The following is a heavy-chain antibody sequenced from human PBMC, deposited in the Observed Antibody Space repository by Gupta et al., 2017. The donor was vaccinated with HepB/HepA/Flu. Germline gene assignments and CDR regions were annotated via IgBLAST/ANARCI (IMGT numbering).Heavy chain of an antibody. V-gene: IGHV4-34*01. CDR2: INHSGST. D-gene: IGHD1-26*01. J-gene: IGHJ4*02. CDR3: ARGLVGANDY. Sequence: QVQLQQWGAGLLKPSETLSLTCAVYGGSFSGYYWSWIRQPPGKGLEWIGEINHSGSTNDNPSLKSRVTISVDTSKNQFSLKLSSVTAADTAVYDGARGLVGANDYGGQGTLVTVSP. CDR1: GGSFSGYY.